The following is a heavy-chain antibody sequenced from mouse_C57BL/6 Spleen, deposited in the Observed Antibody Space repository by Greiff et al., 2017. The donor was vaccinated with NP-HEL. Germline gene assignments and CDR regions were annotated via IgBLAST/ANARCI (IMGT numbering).Heavy chain of an antibody. D-gene: IGHD1-1*01. V-gene: IGHV5-4*01. Sequence: EVQVVESGGGLVKPGGSLKLSCAASGFTFSSYAMSWVRQTPEKRLEWVATISDGGSYTYYPDNVKGRFTISRDNAKNNLYLQMSHLKSEDTAMYYCARDHYYGSIYAMDYWGQGTSVTVSS. CDR2: ISDGGSYT. J-gene: IGHJ4*01. CDR1: GFTFSSYA. CDR3: ARDHYYGSIYAMDY.